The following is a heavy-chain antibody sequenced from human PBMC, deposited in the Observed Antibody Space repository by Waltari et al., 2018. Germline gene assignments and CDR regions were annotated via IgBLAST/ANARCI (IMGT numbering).Heavy chain of an antibody. D-gene: IGHD4-17*01. V-gene: IGHV4-38-2*02. Sequence: QVQLQESGPGLVKPSETLSLTCAVSGYSISSGYYWGWIRQPPGKGLEWIGSIYHSGSTYSNPSLKSRVTISVDTSKNQFSLKLSSVTAADTAVYYCARDYSTVTKPDAFDIWGQGTMVTVSS. J-gene: IGHJ3*02. CDR1: GYSISSGYY. CDR3: ARDYSTVTKPDAFDI. CDR2: IYHSGST.